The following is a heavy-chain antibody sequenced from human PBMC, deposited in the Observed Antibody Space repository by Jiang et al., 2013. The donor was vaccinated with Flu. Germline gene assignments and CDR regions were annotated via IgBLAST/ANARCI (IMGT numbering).Heavy chain of an antibody. CDR1: GYSFTSYW. CDR3: ARRPLAWFGELPVTVWDWFDP. D-gene: IGHD3-10*01. CDR2: IYPGDSDT. Sequence: GAEVKKPGESLKISCKGSGYSFTSYWIGWVRQMPGKGLEWMGIIYPGDSDTRYSPSFQGQVTISADRSISTAYLQWSSLKASDTAMYYCARRPLAWFGELPVTVWDWFDPWGQGTLVTVSS. V-gene: IGHV5-51*01. J-gene: IGHJ5*02.